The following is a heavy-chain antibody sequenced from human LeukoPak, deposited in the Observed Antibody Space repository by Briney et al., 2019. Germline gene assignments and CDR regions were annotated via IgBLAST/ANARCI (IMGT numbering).Heavy chain of an antibody. CDR1: GFTFSNHA. CDR3: ARDRGSGWSIIDY. D-gene: IGHD6-19*01. V-gene: IGHV3-30*04. CDR2: TSYDGSNN. Sequence: GRSLRLSCVASGFTFSNHALHWVRQAPGKGLEWVAVTSYDGSNNYYADSVKGRFSISRDNSKNTLYLQMDSLRAEDTAVYYCARDRGSGWSIIDYWGQGTLVTVSS. J-gene: IGHJ4*02.